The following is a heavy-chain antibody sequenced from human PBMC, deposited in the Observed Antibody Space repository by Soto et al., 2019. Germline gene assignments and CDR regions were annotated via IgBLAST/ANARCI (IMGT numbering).Heavy chain of an antibody. CDR1: GYIFVNYG. CDR2: ISPYTGNT. V-gene: IGHV1-18*01. Sequence: QVQLVQSGDEVKKPRASVKVSCKASGYIFVNYGIAWVRQAPGQGLEWMGWISPYTGNTHSASKVQGRLTMTTDTSTSTAYMDLVSLTSDDTAVYYCVMVDNYVTPTPQDVWGQGTTVTVSS. D-gene: IGHD3-16*01. J-gene: IGHJ6*02. CDR3: VMVDNYVTPTPQDV.